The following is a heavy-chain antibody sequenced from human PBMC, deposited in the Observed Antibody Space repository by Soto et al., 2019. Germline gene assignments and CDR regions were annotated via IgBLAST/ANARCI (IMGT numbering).Heavy chain of an antibody. CDR3: ARDQLEGNWFDP. D-gene: IGHD1-1*01. J-gene: IGHJ5*02. CDR1: GGSISSGGYS. V-gene: IGHV4-30-2*01. Sequence: QLQLQESGSGLVKPSQTLSLTCTVSGGSISSGGYSWNWIRQAPGKGLEWIGYIYHSGYTLYNPSLKGRVTISVDKSKNHFALNLTSVPAADTAVYYCARDQLEGNWFDPWGQGTLVTVSS. CDR2: IYHSGYT.